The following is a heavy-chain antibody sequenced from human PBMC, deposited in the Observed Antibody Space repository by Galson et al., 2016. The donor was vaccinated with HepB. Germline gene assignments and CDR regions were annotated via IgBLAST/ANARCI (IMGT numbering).Heavy chain of an antibody. CDR1: GFTFSDYY. CDR3: ARDLVWSRSGYGGFDY. Sequence: SLRLSCAASGFTFSDYYMSWIRQAPGKGLEWISYISSSGRTIYYADSVKGRFAISRDNAKNSLFLRMNSLRAKDTAVYYCARDLVWSRSGYGGFDYWGQGTLVTVSS. V-gene: IGHV3-11*01. D-gene: IGHD3-3*01. J-gene: IGHJ4*02. CDR2: ISSSGRTI.